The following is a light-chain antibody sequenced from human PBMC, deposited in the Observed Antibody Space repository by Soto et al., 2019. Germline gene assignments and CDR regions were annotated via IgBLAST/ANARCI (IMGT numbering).Light chain of an antibody. V-gene: IGKV3-20*01. J-gene: IGKJ1*01. Sequence: EIVMTQSPAILSVSPGEGASLSCRASQSVSSSYLAWYQQKPGQAPRLLIYGASSRATGIPDRFSGSGSGTDFTLTISRLESEDFAVYFCQQYGSSRTFGQGTKVDIK. CDR3: QQYGSSRT. CDR2: GAS. CDR1: QSVSSSY.